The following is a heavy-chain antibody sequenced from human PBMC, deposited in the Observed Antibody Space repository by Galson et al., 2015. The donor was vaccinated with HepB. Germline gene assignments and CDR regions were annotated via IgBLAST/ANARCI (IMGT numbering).Heavy chain of an antibody. J-gene: IGHJ6*02. CDR2: ISDSGGST. CDR3: AKASRNYVDSRGYLCCYGMAV. D-gene: IGHD3-22*01. V-gene: IGHV3-23*01. Sequence: SLRLSCAGSGFAFNTYAMSWVRQAPGKGLEWVSVISDSGGSTYVADSVKGRFTVSRDNSRNTHYLQMNSLRAEDTAIYYCAKASRNYVDSRGYLCCYGMAVWGQGATVIVSS. CDR1: GFAFNTYA.